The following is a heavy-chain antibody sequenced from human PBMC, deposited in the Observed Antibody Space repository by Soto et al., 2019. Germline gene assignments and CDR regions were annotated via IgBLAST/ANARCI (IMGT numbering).Heavy chain of an antibody. J-gene: IGHJ4*02. D-gene: IGHD6-19*01. V-gene: IGHV3-33*01. Sequence: GGSLRLSCAASGFTFSSYGMHWVRQAPGKGLEWVAVIWYDGSNKYYADSVKGRFTISRDNSKNTLYLQMNSLRAEDTAVYYCARDLVTAVAGAGTDDYWGQGTLVTVSS. CDR3: ARDLVTAVAGAGTDDY. CDR2: IWYDGSNK. CDR1: GFTFSSYG.